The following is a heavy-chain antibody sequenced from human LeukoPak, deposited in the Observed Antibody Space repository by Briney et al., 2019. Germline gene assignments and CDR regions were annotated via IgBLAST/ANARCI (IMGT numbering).Heavy chain of an antibody. D-gene: IGHD2-2*01. J-gene: IGHJ6*03. CDR1: GFTFTNYW. Sequence: EGSLRLSCAVSGFTFTNYWMSWARQSPGKGLEWVANIYLDGSRAYYVDSVKGRFTISRDNAKNSLFLQMNSLSAEDTAVYYCGRAGPVTKDHFMDVWGKGTTVTVSS. V-gene: IGHV3-7*01. CDR2: IYLDGSRA. CDR3: GRAGPVTKDHFMDV.